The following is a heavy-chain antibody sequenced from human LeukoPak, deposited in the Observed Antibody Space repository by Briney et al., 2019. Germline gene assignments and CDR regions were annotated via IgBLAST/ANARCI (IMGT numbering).Heavy chain of an antibody. V-gene: IGHV1-46*01. D-gene: IGHD3-22*01. Sequence: ASVKVSCKASGYTFTSYYMHWVRQAPGQGLEWMGIINPSGGSTSYAQKFQGRVTMTRDTSTSTVYMELSSLRSEDTAVYYCARDGYYDSVVGSYGFVGREDYWGQGPLVTVSS. J-gene: IGHJ4*02. CDR2: INPSGGST. CDR1: GYTFTSYY. CDR3: ARDGYYDSVVGSYGFVGREDY.